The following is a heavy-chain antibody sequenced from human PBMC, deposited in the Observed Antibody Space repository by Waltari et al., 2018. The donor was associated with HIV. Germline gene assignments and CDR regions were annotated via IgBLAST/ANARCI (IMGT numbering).Heavy chain of an antibody. D-gene: IGHD4-17*01. V-gene: IGHV3-30*18. Sequence: QVQLVESGGAGFNLGGPRDSPVPPPGSPSGVMGGHGFARPQAMGLEWVAVISYVGSNKYYADSVKGRFTISRDNSKNTLYLQMNSLRAEDTAVYYCAKDGDDYGDFWGGMGVWGQGTTVTVYS. CDR1: GSPSGVMG. CDR2: ISYVGSNK. CDR3: AKDGDDYGDFWGGMGV. J-gene: IGHJ6*02.